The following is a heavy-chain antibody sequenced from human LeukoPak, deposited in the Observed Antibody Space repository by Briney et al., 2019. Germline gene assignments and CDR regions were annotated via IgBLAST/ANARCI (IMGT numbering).Heavy chain of an antibody. CDR3: ARAMYSYGFYFDY. Sequence: SETMSLTCTVSGGSISSGAYYWTWIRQPPGKGLEWIGYIFYSENTYYNPSLKSRVTISVDTSKNQFSLKLSSVTAADTAVYYCARAMYSYGFYFDYWGQGSLVTVSS. V-gene: IGHV4-30-4*01. CDR2: IFYSENT. D-gene: IGHD5-18*01. CDR1: GGSISSGAYY. J-gene: IGHJ4*02.